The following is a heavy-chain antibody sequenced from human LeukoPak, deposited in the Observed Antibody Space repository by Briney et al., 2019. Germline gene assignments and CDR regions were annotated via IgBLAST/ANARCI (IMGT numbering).Heavy chain of an antibody. D-gene: IGHD3-22*01. CDR3: ARGNHYYDSSGYRLDY. CDR2: ISYDGSNK. V-gene: IGHV3-30-3*01. CDR1: GFTFSSYA. J-gene: IGHJ4*02. Sequence: GGSLRLSCAASGFTFSSYAMHWVRQAPGKGLEWVALISYDGSNKYYADSVKGRFTISRDNSKNTVYLQMNSLRAEDTAVYYCARGNHYYDSSGYRLDYWGQGTLVTVSS.